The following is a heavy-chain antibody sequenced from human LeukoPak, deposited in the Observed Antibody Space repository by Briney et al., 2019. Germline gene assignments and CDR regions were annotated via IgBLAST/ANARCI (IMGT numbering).Heavy chain of an antibody. V-gene: IGHV4-61*02. Sequence: SETLSLTCTVSGGSISSDSYYWSWIRQPAGKGLEWIGRIYSSGSTNYNPSLKSRVTISVDTSKNQLSLKLSSVTAADTAVYYCARATNDDYSSSQLDYWGQGTLVTVS. CDR2: IYSSGST. CDR1: GGSISSDSYY. D-gene: IGHD6-13*01. J-gene: IGHJ4*02. CDR3: ARATNDDYSSSQLDY.